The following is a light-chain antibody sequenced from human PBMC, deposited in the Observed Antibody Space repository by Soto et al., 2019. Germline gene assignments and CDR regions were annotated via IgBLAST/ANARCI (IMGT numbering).Light chain of an antibody. J-gene: IGKJ5*01. CDR3: QQLFDSPIT. CDR1: QGISSY. Sequence: DIPLTQSPSFLSASVGDRVTITCRASQGISSYLAWYQVKPGKAPKLLIYAASTLESGVPSRFSATVSGTEFSLTITSLQPEDFATYYCQQLFDSPITFGQGTRLEIK. CDR2: AAS. V-gene: IGKV1-9*01.